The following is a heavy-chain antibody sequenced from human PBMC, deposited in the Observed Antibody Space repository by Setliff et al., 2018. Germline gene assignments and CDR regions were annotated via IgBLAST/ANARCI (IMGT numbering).Heavy chain of an antibody. CDR1: GYSFSRYW. V-gene: IGHV5-51*01. Sequence: GESLKISCKGSGYSFSRYWIGWVRQMPGKGLEWMGIIYPGDSDTRYSPSFQGQVTISADRSTRTAYLQWSSLKASDTAFYYCARSDYGDYFAWDSYGMDVWGQGTTVTVSS. D-gene: IGHD4-17*01. CDR3: ARSDYGDYFAWDSYGMDV. J-gene: IGHJ6*02. CDR2: IYPGDSDT.